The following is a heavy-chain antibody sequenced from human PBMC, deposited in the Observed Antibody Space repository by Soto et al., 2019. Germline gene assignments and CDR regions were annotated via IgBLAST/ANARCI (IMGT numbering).Heavy chain of an antibody. CDR3: AREGIAVAGTAFNWFDP. J-gene: IGHJ5*02. D-gene: IGHD6-19*01. CDR2: INPNSGGT. CDR1: GYTFTGYY. V-gene: IGHV1-2*04. Sequence: VKVSCKASGYTFTGYYMHWVRQAPGQGLEWMGWINPNSGGTNYAQKFQGWVTMTRDTSISTAYMELSRLRSDDTAVYYCAREGIAVAGTAFNWFDPWGQGTLVTVSS.